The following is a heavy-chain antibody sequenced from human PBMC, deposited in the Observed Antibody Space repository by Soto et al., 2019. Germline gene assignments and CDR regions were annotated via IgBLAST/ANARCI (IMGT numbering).Heavy chain of an antibody. CDR2: IYDSGST. CDR1: GXSVSRGCYS. J-gene: IGHJ6*02. Sequence: KPXXTLSLPCAVSGXSVSRGCYSWTWIRQPPGKALEWIGNIYDSGSTSYNPSLKSRVTISVDTSKNQFSLRLTSVTAADTAVYFCARGSSSYYEYGMDVWGQGTTGTVSS. V-gene: IGHV4-30-2*01. CDR3: ARGSSSYYEYGMDV. D-gene: IGHD6-6*01.